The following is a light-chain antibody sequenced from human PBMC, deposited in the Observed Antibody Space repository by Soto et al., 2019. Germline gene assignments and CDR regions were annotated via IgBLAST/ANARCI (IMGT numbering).Light chain of an antibody. J-gene: IGKJ4*01. Sequence: DIQLTQSPSFLSASVGDRVTITCRASQGLRSHLAWYQQKPGKAPKLLIHETSTLQSGVPSRFSGGGSGTEFTLTVSGLQPYDFATYFCQHLNAYPVTFGGGTKLEIK. V-gene: IGKV1-9*01. CDR1: QGLRSH. CDR3: QHLNAYPVT. CDR2: ETS.